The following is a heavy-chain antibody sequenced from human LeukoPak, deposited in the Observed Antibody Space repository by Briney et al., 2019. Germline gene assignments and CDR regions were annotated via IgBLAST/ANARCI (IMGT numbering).Heavy chain of an antibody. D-gene: IGHD3-16*01. V-gene: IGHV4-59*11. Sequence: SETLSLTCTVSGGSLTGHYWSWIRQLPGTGLEWIGYIHCSGSANYNPSLKSRITISVDTPSNTLSLRLTSVTAADTGIYYCARLHALGAEEFDPWGQGTLVTVSS. CDR3: ARLHALGAEEFDP. J-gene: IGHJ5*02. CDR1: GGSLTGHY. CDR2: IHCSGSA.